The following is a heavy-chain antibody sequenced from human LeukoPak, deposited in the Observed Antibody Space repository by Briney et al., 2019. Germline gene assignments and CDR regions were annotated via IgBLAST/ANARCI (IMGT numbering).Heavy chain of an antibody. D-gene: IGHD2-15*01. V-gene: IGHV3-15*01. CDR1: GFTFSDAW. J-gene: IGHJ4*02. CDR2: IKSKSDGGTI. Sequence: GGSLRLSCVGSGFTFSDAWMSWVRQAPGKGLEWVGRIKSKSDGGTIDYAAPVKGRFTISRDDTRNTLYLQMNSLKTEETAVYYCTTRRQDGWWGQGTLVTVS. CDR3: TTRRQDGW.